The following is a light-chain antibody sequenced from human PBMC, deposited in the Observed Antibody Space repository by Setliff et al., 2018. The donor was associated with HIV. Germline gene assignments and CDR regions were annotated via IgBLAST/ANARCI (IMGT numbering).Light chain of an antibody. Sequence: ALTQPASVSGSPGQSITISCTGTSSDVGGYNYVSWYQQHPGKVPKLIIYEVSNRPSGVSNRFSGSKSDNTASLTISGLQAEDEADYYCSSNTRSRTRVFGTGTKVTVL. CDR2: EVS. V-gene: IGLV2-14*01. CDR3: SSNTRSRTRV. J-gene: IGLJ1*01. CDR1: SSDVGGYNY.